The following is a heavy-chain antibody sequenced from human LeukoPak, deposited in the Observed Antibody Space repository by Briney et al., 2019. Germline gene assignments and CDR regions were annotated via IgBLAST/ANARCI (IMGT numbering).Heavy chain of an antibody. D-gene: IGHD6-13*01. CDR1: GFTFSSYA. Sequence: PGGSLRLSCAASGFTFSSYAMSWVRQAPGKGLEWVSAISGSGGSTYYADSVKGRFTISRDNSKNTLYLQMNSLRAEDTAVYYCAKPPRYSSSWYDNWFDPWGQGTLVTVSS. CDR2: ISGSGGST. V-gene: IGHV3-23*01. J-gene: IGHJ5*02. CDR3: AKPPRYSSSWYDNWFDP.